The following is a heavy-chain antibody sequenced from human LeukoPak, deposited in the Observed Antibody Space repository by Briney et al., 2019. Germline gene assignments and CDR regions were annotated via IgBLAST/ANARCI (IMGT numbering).Heavy chain of an antibody. V-gene: IGHV4-4*02. D-gene: IGHD3-22*01. Sequence: SGTLSLTCAVSGGSISSSNWWSWVRQPPGKGLEWIGEINHSGSTNYNPSLKSRVTISVDTSKNQFSLKLSSVTAADTAVCYCARSGYYDSSGYSTSYGMDVWGQGTTVTVSS. J-gene: IGHJ6*02. CDR2: INHSGST. CDR3: ARSGYYDSSGYSTSYGMDV. CDR1: GGSISSSNW.